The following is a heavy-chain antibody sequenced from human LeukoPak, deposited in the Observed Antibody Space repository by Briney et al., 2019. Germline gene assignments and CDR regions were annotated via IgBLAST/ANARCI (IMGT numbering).Heavy chain of an antibody. D-gene: IGHD3-22*01. J-gene: IGHJ4*02. CDR2: IIPILGIA. Sequence: SVKVSCKASGGTLSSYAISWVRQAPGQGLEWMGRIIPILGIANYAQKFQGRVTITADKSTSTAYMELSSLRSEDTAVYYCATTGYYDSSGYSTFPDFDYWGQGTLVTVSS. CDR1: GGTLSSYA. V-gene: IGHV1-69*04. CDR3: ATTGYYDSSGYSTFPDFDY.